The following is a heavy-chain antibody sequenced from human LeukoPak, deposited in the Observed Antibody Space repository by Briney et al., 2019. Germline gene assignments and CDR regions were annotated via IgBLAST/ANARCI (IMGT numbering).Heavy chain of an antibody. Sequence: ASVKVSCKASGYTFTNYGIHWVRQAPGQRLEWMGRINAGDGSTKFSQKFQGRVTITRDTSSSTAYMELSSLRSEDTAVFYCARDGASSSWYGFDYWGQGPLVTVSS. CDR3: ARDGASSSWYGFDY. CDR2: INAGDGST. J-gene: IGHJ4*02. CDR1: GYTFTNYG. D-gene: IGHD6-13*01. V-gene: IGHV1-3*01.